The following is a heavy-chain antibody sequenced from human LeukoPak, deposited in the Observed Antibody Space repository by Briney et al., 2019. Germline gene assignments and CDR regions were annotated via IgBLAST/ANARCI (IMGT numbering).Heavy chain of an antibody. CDR3: ARDWGSSGWYNWFDP. D-gene: IGHD3-16*01. CDR1: GFTFSNYA. V-gene: IGHV3-23*01. Sequence: GGSLRLSCAASGFTFSNYAMSWVRQAPGKGLEWVSGISGSGGSTYYADSVKGRFTISRDNSDNTLYLQMNSLRVEDTAVYYCARDWGSSGWYNWFDPWGQGILVTVSS. CDR2: ISGSGGST. J-gene: IGHJ5*02.